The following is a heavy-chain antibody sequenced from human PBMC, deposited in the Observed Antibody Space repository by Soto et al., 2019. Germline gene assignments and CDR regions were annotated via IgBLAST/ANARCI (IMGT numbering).Heavy chain of an antibody. Sequence: ASVKVSCKASGYTFTSYGISWVRQAPGQGLEWMGWISAYNGNTNYAQRLQGRVTMTTDTSTSTAYMELRSLRSDDTAVYYCARLSGSIQDRWSDPWGQGTLVTVSS. CDR3: ARLSGSIQDRWSDP. V-gene: IGHV1-18*01. CDR1: GYTFTSYG. D-gene: IGHD1-26*01. CDR2: ISAYNGNT. J-gene: IGHJ5*02.